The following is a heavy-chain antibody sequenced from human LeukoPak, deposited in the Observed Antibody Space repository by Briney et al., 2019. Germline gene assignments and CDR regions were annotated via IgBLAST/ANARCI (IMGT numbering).Heavy chain of an antibody. CDR2: IIPIFGTA. Sequence: GASVKVSCKASGGTFSSYAISWVRQAPGQGLEWMGGIIPIFGTANYAQKFQGRVTITTDESTSTAYMELSSLRSEDTAVYYCASAVRGYCSGGSCYQTRFDYWGQGTLVTVSS. CDR1: GGTFSSYA. J-gene: IGHJ4*02. D-gene: IGHD2-15*01. V-gene: IGHV1-69*05. CDR3: ASAVRGYCSGGSCYQTRFDY.